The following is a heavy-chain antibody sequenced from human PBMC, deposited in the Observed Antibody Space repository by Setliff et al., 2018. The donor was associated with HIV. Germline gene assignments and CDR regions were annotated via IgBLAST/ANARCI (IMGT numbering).Heavy chain of an antibody. V-gene: IGHV1-2*02. CDR3: ARQLSNSLDH. CDR2: ISPYDLSE. J-gene: IGHJ4*02. Sequence: ASVKVSCKSSGYTFTDYFIHWVRQAPGQGPEWMGWISPYDLSERTSQRFRGRVTMTRDTSISTAYMELSGLASDDTAVYFCARQLSNSLDHWGQGTLVTVSS. D-gene: IGHD6-6*01. CDR1: GYTFTDYF.